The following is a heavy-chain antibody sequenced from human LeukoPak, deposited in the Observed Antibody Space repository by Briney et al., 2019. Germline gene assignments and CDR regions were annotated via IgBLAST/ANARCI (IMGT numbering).Heavy chain of an antibody. CDR1: GGSISSYY. CDR2: IYTSGST. J-gene: IGHJ6*03. Sequence: LETLSLTCTVSGGSISSYYWSWIRQPAGKGLEWIGCIYTSGSTNYNPSLKSRVTMSVDTSKNQFSLKLSSVTAAETAVYYCARVQLERLDYYYYYYMDVWGKGTTVTVSS. V-gene: IGHV4-4*07. CDR3: ARVQLERLDYYYYYYMDV. D-gene: IGHD1-1*01.